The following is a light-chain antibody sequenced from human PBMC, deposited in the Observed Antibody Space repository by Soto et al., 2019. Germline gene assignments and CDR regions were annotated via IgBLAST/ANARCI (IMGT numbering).Light chain of an antibody. Sequence: QSVLTQPASVSGSPGQSITISCTGTSSDVGGYSYVSWYQQHPGKAPKLMIYEVSNRPSGASNRFSGSKSGNTASLTISGLQAEDDADYYCSSYTTSSTLVFGGGTKLTVL. V-gene: IGLV2-14*01. J-gene: IGLJ2*01. CDR1: SSDVGGYSY. CDR2: EVS. CDR3: SSYTTSSTLV.